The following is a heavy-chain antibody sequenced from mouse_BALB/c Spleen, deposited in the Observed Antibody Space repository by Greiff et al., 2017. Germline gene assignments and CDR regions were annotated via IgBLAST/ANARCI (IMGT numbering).Heavy chain of an antibody. CDR3: ARDGYDVLWFAY. J-gene: IGHJ3*01. D-gene: IGHD2-2*01. V-gene: IGHV1S137*01. CDR1: GYTFTDYA. Sequence: QVQLQQSGAELVRPGVSVKISCKGSGYTFTDYAMHWVKQSHAKSLEWIGVISTYYGDASYNQKFKGKATMTVDKSSSTAYMELARLTSEDSAIYYCARDGYDVLWFAYWGQGTLATVSA. CDR2: ISTYYGDA.